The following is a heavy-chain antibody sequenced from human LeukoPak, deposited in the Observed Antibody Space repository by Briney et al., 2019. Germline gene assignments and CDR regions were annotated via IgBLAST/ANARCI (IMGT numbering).Heavy chain of an antibody. Sequence: SETLSLTCTVSGGSISSYYWSWIRQPPGKGLEWIGYIYYSGSTNYNPSLKSRVTISVDTSKNQFSLKLSSVTAADTAVYYCARGGGSYFPGYYYMDVWGKGTTVTVSS. D-gene: IGHD1-26*01. CDR3: ARGGGSYFPGYYYMDV. CDR2: IYYSGST. V-gene: IGHV4-59*08. CDR1: GGSISSYY. J-gene: IGHJ6*03.